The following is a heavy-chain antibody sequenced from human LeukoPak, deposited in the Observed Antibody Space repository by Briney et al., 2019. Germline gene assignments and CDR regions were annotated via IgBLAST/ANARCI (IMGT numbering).Heavy chain of an antibody. CDR2: ISSSSSTI. CDR1: GFTFSSYA. Sequence: GGSLRLSCAASGFTFSSYAMSWVRQAPGKGLEWVSYISSSSSTIYYADSVKGRFTISRDNAKNSLYLQMNSLRAEDTAVYYCARDPPDYVWGSYPKNLFDYWGQGTLVTVSS. CDR3: ARDPPDYVWGSYPKNLFDY. V-gene: IGHV3-48*01. D-gene: IGHD3-16*02. J-gene: IGHJ4*02.